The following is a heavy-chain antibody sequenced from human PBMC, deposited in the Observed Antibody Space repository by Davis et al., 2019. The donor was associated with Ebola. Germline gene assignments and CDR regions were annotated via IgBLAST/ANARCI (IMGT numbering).Heavy chain of an antibody. V-gene: IGHV4-4*07. CDR2: ISSSGSA. D-gene: IGHD1-1*01. Sequence: PSETLSLTCTVSGASITNGYCNWVRQTAGEGLQWIGRISSSGSANYNPSLKSRVTMSGDTSKNQFSLKLTSVTAADTAIYFCAGIGNNWHAPLDYWGQGTRVTVSS. CDR3: AGIGNNWHAPLDY. J-gene: IGHJ4*02. CDR1: GASITNGY.